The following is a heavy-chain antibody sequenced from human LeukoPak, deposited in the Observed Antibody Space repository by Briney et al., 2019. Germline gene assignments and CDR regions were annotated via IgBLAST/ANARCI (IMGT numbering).Heavy chain of an antibody. CDR3: ARAPGRSGTNGYLFDP. D-gene: IGHD2-2*01. J-gene: IGHJ5*02. V-gene: IGHV3-23*01. Sequence: GASLRLSCAASGFTFKNFAMTWVRQAPGKGLEWVSAIRNSDDNTYYADSMKGRFTISRDDSKNTLYLQMSSLRAEDTAVYYCARAPGRSGTNGYLFDPWGQGTLVSVSS. CDR1: GFTFKNFA. CDR2: IRNSDDNT.